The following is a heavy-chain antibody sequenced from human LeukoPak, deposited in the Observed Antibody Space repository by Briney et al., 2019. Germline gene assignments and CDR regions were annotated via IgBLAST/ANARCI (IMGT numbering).Heavy chain of an antibody. D-gene: IGHD6-13*01. J-gene: IGHJ4*02. CDR2: INPNSGGT. Sequence: ASVKVSCKASGYTFTGYYMHWVRQAPGRGLEWMGWINPNSGGTNYAQKFQGRVTMTRDTSISTAYMELSRLRSDDTAVYYCAAGGSSSWSYYFDYWGQETLVTVSS. V-gene: IGHV1-2*02. CDR1: GYTFTGYY. CDR3: AAGGSSSWSYYFDY.